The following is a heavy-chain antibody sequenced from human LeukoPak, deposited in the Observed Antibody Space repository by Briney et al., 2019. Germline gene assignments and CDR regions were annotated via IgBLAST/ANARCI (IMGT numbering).Heavy chain of an antibody. J-gene: IGHJ3*01. Sequence: SGPTLVKPTQTLTLTCAFSGFSLSNTAAGVGWIRQPPGKALEWLAVIHWDDDKRFSRSLKNRLTITKDTAKNQVVLTLNNMDPVDTGTYYCARTRSSGYYDAFDVWGQGTMVIVSS. CDR1: GFSLSNTAAG. CDR2: IHWDDDK. V-gene: IGHV2-5*02. D-gene: IGHD3-22*01. CDR3: ARTRSSGYYDAFDV.